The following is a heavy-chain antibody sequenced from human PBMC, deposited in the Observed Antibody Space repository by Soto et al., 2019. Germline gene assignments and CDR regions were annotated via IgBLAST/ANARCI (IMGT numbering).Heavy chain of an antibody. CDR1: GGSISSGGYY. CDR2: IYYSGST. CDR3: ASDNVGPRSGGGMDV. J-gene: IGHJ6*02. V-gene: IGHV4-31*03. Sequence: SETLSLTCTVSGGSISSGGYYWNWIRQHPGKGLEWIGYIYYSGSTYYNPSPKSRLTISVDTSKNQFSLKLTSVTAADTALYYRASDNVGPRSGGGMDVWGQATTVTVSS. D-gene: IGHD1-26*01.